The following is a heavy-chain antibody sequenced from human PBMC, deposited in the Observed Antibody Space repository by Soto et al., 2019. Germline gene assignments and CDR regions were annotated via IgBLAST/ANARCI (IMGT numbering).Heavy chain of an antibody. CDR2: ISSNGGST. CDR3: VKDSVPAAIPYNWFDP. D-gene: IGHD2-2*01. V-gene: IGHV3-64D*06. Sequence: QPGGSLRLSCSASGFTFSSYAMHWVRQAPGKGLEYVSAISSNGGSTYYADSVKGRFTISRDNSKNTLYLQMSSLRAEDTAVYYCVKDSVPAAIPYNWFDPWGQGTLVTVSS. CDR1: GFTFSSYA. J-gene: IGHJ5*02.